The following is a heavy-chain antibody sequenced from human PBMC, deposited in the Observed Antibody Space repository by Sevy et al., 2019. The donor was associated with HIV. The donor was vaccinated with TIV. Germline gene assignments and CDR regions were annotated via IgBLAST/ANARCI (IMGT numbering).Heavy chain of an antibody. D-gene: IGHD1-26*01. J-gene: IGHJ1*01. Sequence: GGSLRLSCAASGFTFSSYSMNWVRQAPGKGLEWVSSISSSNNYIYYADSLKGRFTISRDNAKNSLYLQMNSLRAEDTAVYYCARDPEGSGYFQHWGQGTLVTVSS. V-gene: IGHV3-21*01. CDR1: GFTFSSYS. CDR2: ISSSNNYI. CDR3: ARDPEGSGYFQH.